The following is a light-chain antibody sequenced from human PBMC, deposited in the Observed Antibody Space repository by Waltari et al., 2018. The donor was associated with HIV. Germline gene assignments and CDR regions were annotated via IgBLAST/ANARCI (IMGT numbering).Light chain of an antibody. J-gene: IGLJ3*02. CDR1: SSNIGSNT. V-gene: IGLV1-44*01. CDR2: SNG. Sequence: QSVLTQPPSASGTPGQRVTISCSGSSSNIGSNTVSWYHQVPGTAPKVRIYSNGDRPSGVPDRFSGSKSGTSASLAISGLQSEDEADYYCATWDDSLNGWVFGGGTKVTVL. CDR3: ATWDDSLNGWV.